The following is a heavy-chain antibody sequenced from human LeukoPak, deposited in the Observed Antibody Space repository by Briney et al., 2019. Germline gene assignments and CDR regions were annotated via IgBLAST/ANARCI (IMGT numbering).Heavy chain of an antibody. CDR1: GGSISSYY. V-gene: IGHV4-4*07. D-gene: IGHD6-6*01. CDR3: ARGPLRIAARPILNWFDP. CDR2: IYTSGST. J-gene: IGHJ5*02. Sequence: SETLSLTCTVSGGSISSYYWSWIRQPAGKGLEWIGRIYTSGSTNYNPSLKSRVTISVDTSKNQFSLKLSSVTAADTAVYYCARGPLRIAARPILNWFDPWGQGTLVTVSS.